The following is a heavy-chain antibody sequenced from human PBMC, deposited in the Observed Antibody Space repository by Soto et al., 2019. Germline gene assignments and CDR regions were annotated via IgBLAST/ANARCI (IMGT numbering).Heavy chain of an antibody. Sequence: EVQLLESGGVLEQPGGSLRLSCAASGFTFSSYAMTWVRQAPGKGLEWVSGISTGGGSTYYADSVKGRFTVSRDNSKNTLSLQMNSLRAEDTAVYYCTPGDWYFDYWGQGTLVTVSS. D-gene: IGHD7-27*01. V-gene: IGHV3-23*01. J-gene: IGHJ4*02. CDR2: ISTGGGST. CDR1: GFTFSSYA. CDR3: TPGDWYFDY.